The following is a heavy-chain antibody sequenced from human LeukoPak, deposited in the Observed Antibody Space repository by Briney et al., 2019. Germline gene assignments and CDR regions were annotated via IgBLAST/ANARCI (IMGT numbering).Heavy chain of an antibody. V-gene: IGHV3-30*02. CDR1: GFTFSSYG. CDR2: IRYDGSNK. CDR3: AKDPTPGFVVVIAIPDY. D-gene: IGHD2-21*01. J-gene: IGHJ4*02. Sequence: GGSLRLSCAASGFTFSSYGMHWVRQAPGKGLEWVAFIRYDGSNKYYADSVKGGFTISRDNSKNTLYLQMNSLRAEDTAVYYCAKDPTPGFVVVIAIPDYWGQGTLVTVSS.